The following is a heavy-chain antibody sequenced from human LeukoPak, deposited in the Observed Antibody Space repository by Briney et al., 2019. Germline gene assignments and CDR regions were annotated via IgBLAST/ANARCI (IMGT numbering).Heavy chain of an antibody. J-gene: IGHJ4*02. CDR1: GVSNRTIICF. CDR3: ARNSDY. Sequence: RTSETLSLTRAGKGVSNRTIICFWSWIRQPPGKGLEWIGSIYYSGSTYYNPSLKSRVTISVDTSKNQFSLKLSSVTAADTAVYYCARNSDYWGQGTLVTVSS. V-gene: IGHV4-39*01. CDR2: IYYSGST.